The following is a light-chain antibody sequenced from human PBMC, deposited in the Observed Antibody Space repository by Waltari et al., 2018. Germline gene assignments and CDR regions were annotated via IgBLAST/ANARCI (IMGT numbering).Light chain of an antibody. CDR2: DAS. J-gene: IGKJ3*01. Sequence: EVVLPQSPATLSLSPGERATLPCRASQSLSTSVAWYQQRPGQAPRLLIYDASSRATGIPARFSGSGSGTDFTLTISSLEPEDFAIYYCQQRSNWPPDFTFGPGTKVEIK. CDR3: QQRSNWPPDFT. V-gene: IGKV3-11*01. CDR1: QSLSTS.